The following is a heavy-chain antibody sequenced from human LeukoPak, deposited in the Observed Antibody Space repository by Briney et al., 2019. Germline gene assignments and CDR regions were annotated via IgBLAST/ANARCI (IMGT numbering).Heavy chain of an antibody. Sequence: GGSLRLSCAASGFTLSSYAMSWVRQAPGKGLEWVSAISDTGNTYHADSVKGRFTISRDSSKNTLFLQMNRLRPEDAAVYYCAKAYMVRGVLKPAWFDPWGQGTLVTVSS. CDR1: GFTLSSYA. CDR3: AKAYMVRGVLKPAWFDP. CDR2: ISDTGNT. D-gene: IGHD3-10*01. J-gene: IGHJ5*02. V-gene: IGHV3-23*01.